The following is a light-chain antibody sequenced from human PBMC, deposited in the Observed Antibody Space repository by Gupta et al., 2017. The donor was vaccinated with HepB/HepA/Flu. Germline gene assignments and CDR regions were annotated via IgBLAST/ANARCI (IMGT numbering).Light chain of an antibody. CDR3: LLSYDGVRV. J-gene: IGLJ2*01. V-gene: IGLV7-46*01. CDR2: DTN. Sequence: QAVVTQEPSLTVSPGGTVTLTCGPSTGTVTSTHYPYWFQVKPGQAPTTLIYDTNNKQSWAFARFSGSLLGGKAALTLSGAQPEDEAEYYCLLSYDGVRVFGGGTKLTVL. CDR1: TGTVTSTHY.